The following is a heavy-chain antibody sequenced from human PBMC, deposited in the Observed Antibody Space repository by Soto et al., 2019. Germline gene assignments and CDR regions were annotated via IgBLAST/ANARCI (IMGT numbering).Heavy chain of an antibody. D-gene: IGHD3-3*01. V-gene: IGHV4-39*01. J-gene: IGHJ4*02. CDR3: ARLRITIFGVVKSKKYYFDY. CDR1: DDSISSTSYY. CDR2: MYFGGST. Sequence: SETLSLTCTVSDDSISSTSYYWGWIRQPPGKGLEWIGSMYFGGSTYYNPSLKSRVTISVDTSKNQFSLKLSSVTAADTAVYYCARLRITIFGVVKSKKYYFDYWGQGTLVTVSS.